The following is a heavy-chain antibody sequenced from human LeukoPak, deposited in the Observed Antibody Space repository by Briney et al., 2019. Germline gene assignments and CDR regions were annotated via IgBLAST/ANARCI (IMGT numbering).Heavy chain of an antibody. V-gene: IGHV1-18*01. J-gene: IGHJ6*03. CDR1: GYTFTSYG. D-gene: IGHD3-16*01. CDR3: ARDVDNLPIMITFGDNDYYYYYMDV. CDR2: ISAYNGNT. Sequence: GASVKVSCKASGYTFTSYGISWVRHAPGQGLEWMGWISAYNGNTNYAQKLQGRVTMTTDTSTSTAYMELRSLRSDDTAVYYCARDVDNLPIMITFGDNDYYYYYMDVWGKGTTVTVSS.